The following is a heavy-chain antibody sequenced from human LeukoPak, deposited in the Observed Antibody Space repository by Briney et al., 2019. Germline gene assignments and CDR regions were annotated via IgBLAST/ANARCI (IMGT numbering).Heavy chain of an antibody. CDR1: GFTFSSYE. J-gene: IGHJ4*02. D-gene: IGHD5-24*01. V-gene: IGHV3-48*03. Sequence: PGGSLRLSCATSGFTFSSYEMNWVRQAPGKGLEWVSYISSSGSTIYYADSVKGRFTISRDNAKNSLYLQMNSLRAEDTAVYYCAKTRDGYNQSPFDYWGQGTLVTVSS. CDR2: ISSSGSTI. CDR3: AKTRDGYNQSPFDY.